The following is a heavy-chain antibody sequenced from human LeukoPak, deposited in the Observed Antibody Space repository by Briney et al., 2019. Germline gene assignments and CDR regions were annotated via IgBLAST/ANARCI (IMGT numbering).Heavy chain of an antibody. CDR2: INSEGSIT. CDR1: GVTFTRHW. Sequence: PGGSLRLSCAASGVTFTRHWMHWVRHAPGKGLVWVSRINSEGSITSYADSVKGRFTISRDNAKNTLYLQMNSLRVEDTAVYFCTRDRGSTEFDYWGQGTLVTVSS. J-gene: IGHJ4*02. CDR3: TRDRGSTEFDY. V-gene: IGHV3-74*01. D-gene: IGHD1-26*01.